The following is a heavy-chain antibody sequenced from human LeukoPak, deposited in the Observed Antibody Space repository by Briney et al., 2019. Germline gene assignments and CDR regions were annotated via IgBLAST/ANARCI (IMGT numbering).Heavy chain of an antibody. D-gene: IGHD3-10*01. J-gene: IGHJ6*02. CDR3: ARNLRPGSSYGYYYGMDV. V-gene: IGHV3-7*01. CDR2: IKQDGSEK. CDR1: GITFSSDW. Sequence: GGSLRLSCAASGITFSSDWMSWVRQAAGKGLEWVANIKQDGSEKYYVDSVKGRFTISRDNAKNSLYLQMNSLRAEDTAVYYCARNLRPGSSYGYYYGMDVWGQGTTVTVSS.